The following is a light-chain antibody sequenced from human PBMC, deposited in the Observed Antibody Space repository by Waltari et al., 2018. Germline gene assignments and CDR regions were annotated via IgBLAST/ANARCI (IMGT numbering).Light chain of an antibody. CDR3: GTWDATLGAGV. CDR2: DNN. CDR1: YSNIGTNN. Sequence: QSVLTQPPSVSAAPGLKVTISCSGSYSNIGTNNVSWYQQLPATAPKPLIYDNNKRPSGIPDRFSGSKSGASATLGITGLQTGDEADYYCGTWDATLGAGVFGGGTKVTVL. J-gene: IGLJ3*02. V-gene: IGLV1-51*01.